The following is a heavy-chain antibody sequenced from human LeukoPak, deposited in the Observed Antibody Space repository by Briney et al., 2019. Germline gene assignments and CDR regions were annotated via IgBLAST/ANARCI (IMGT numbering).Heavy chain of an antibody. CDR1: GGSISSSSYY. Sequence: SETLSLTCTVSGGSISSSSYYWGWNRQPPGKGQEWIGSIYYSGSTYYNPSLKSRVTISVDTSKNQFSLKLSSVTAADTAVYYCARQGYCSSTSCYTGFYNWFDPWGQGTLVTVSS. CDR3: ARQGYCSSTSCYTGFYNWFDP. CDR2: IYYSGST. D-gene: IGHD2-2*02. V-gene: IGHV4-39*01. J-gene: IGHJ5*02.